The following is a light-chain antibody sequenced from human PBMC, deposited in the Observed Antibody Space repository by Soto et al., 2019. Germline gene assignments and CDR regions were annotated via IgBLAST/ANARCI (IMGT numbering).Light chain of an antibody. V-gene: IGLV2-14*01. J-gene: IGLJ1*01. CDR2: EVS. Sequence: QSALTQPASVSGTPGQQIPISCTGPSSDVGGYNYVSWYHQYPGKARKVRIFEVSHRPSGVSYRFSGSKSGNATSLTISGLRAEAEDDYYCSSYRSIGNGVFGTGTKGTVL. CDR1: SSDVGGYNY. CDR3: SSYRSIGNGV.